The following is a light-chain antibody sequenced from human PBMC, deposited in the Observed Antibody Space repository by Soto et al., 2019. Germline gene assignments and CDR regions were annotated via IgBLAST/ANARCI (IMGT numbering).Light chain of an antibody. J-gene: IGLJ2*01. CDR3: AAWDDSLSGPV. CDR1: SSNIGSNY. Sequence: QSVLTQPPSASGTPGQRVTISCSGSSSNIGSNYVYWYQQLPGTAPKLLIYRNNERPSGVPDRFSASKSGTSASLAISGLRSEDDADYYCAAWDDSLSGPVFGGGTKLTVL. CDR2: RNN. V-gene: IGLV1-47*01.